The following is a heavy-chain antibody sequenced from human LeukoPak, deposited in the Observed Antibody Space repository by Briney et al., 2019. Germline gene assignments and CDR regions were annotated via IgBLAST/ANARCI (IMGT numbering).Heavy chain of an antibody. CDR2: MNPNSGNT. D-gene: IGHD2-15*01. CDR1: GYTFTSYD. V-gene: IGHV1-8*01. CDR3: ARVRGVARRPRWFDP. J-gene: IGHJ5*02. Sequence: ASVKVFCKASGYTFTSYDINWVRQATGQGLEWMGWMNPNSGNTGYAQKFQGRVTMTRNTSISTAYMELSSLRSEDTAVYYCARVRGVARRPRWFDPWGQGTLVTVSS.